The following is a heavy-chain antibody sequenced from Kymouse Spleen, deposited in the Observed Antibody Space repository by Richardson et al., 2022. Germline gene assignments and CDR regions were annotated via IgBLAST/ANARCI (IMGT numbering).Heavy chain of an antibody. D-gene: IGHD6-19*01. V-gene: IGHV3-13*01. J-gene: IGHJ5*02. Sequence: EVQLVESGGGLVQPGGSLRLSCAASGFTFSSYDMHWVRQATGKGLEWVSAIGTAGDTYYPGSVKGRFTISRENAKNSLYLQMNSLRAGDTAVYYCARGLYSSGWGFDPWGQGTLVTVSS. CDR2: IGTAGDT. CDR1: GFTFSSYD. CDR3: ARGLYSSGWGFDP.